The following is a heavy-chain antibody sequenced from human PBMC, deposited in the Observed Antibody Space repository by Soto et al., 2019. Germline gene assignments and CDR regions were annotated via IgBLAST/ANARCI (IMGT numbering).Heavy chain of an antibody. CDR3: AATDYDSSGYYFDY. CDR1: GGTFSSYA. CDR2: IIPIFGTA. J-gene: IGHJ4*02. V-gene: IGHV1-69*13. D-gene: IGHD3-22*01. Sequence: SVKVSCKASGGTFSSYAISWVRQAPGQGLEWMGGIIPIFGTANYAQKFQGRVTITAGESTSTAYMELSSLRSEDTAVYYCAATDYDSSGYYFDYWGQGTLVTVSS.